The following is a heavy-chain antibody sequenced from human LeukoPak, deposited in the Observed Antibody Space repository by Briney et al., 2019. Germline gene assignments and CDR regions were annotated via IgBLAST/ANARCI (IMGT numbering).Heavy chain of an antibody. CDR1: GFTFSSYG. CDR3: ARGLNTYFDY. D-gene: IGHD3-22*01. CDR2: ISGSGGST. V-gene: IGHV3-23*01. J-gene: IGHJ4*02. Sequence: GGSLRLSCAASGFTFSSYGMSWVRHASGKGLEWVSAISGSGGSTYYADSVKGRFTISRDNSKNTLYLQMNSLRAEDTAVYYCARGLNTYFDYWGQGTLVTVSS.